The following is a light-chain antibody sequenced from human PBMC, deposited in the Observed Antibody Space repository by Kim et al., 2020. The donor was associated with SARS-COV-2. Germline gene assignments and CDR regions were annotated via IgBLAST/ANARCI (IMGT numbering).Light chain of an antibody. CDR2: SAS. CDR1: QSVTRYY. V-gene: IGKV3-20*01. Sequence: SPGNCAPLSCRPRQSVTRYYLAWYQQKPGQAPRLLTHSASGRATGIPDRFSGSGSGTDFTLTISRLEPEDFAVYYCQQYGSSSGTFGPGTKVDIK. J-gene: IGKJ1*01. CDR3: QQYGSSSGT.